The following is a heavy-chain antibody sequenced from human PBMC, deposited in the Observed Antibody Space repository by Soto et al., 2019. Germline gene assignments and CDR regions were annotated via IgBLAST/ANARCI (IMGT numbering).Heavy chain of an antibody. Sequence: ASVKVSCKASGYTFTSYGISWVRQAPGQGLEWMGWINPNSGGTNYAQKFQGRVTMTRDTSISTAYMELSRLRSDDTAVYYCARFRAFGELPFEYWGQGTLVTVSS. J-gene: IGHJ4*02. CDR2: INPNSGGT. D-gene: IGHD3-10*01. V-gene: IGHV1-2*02. CDR1: GYTFTSYG. CDR3: ARFRAFGELPFEY.